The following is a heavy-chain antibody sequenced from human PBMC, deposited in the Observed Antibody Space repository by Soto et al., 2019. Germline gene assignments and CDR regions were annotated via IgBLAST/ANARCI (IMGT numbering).Heavy chain of an antibody. V-gene: IGHV3-33*01. CDR2: LWNDGYTK. D-gene: IGHD4-17*01. J-gene: IGHJ4*02. CDR1: GFIISWNG. Sequence: QVQLVQTGGGVVQPGTSLRLSCAASGFIISWNGLHWVRQAPGKGLEWVAILWNDGYTKYYADSVQGRFDISRDSSTNTLYLHMDCLRVEDTGVYYCSRDYGDLGYDSWGQGTLVIVSS. CDR3: SRDYGDLGYDS.